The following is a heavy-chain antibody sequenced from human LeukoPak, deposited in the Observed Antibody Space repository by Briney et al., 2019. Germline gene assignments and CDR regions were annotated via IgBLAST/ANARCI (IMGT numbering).Heavy chain of an antibody. CDR3: ARASSYHMDV. Sequence: SETLSLTCTVSGGSISSYYWSWIRQPPGKGLEWIGYIYYSGSTNYNPSLKSRVTISVDTSKNQFSLKLSSVTAADTAVYYCARASSYHMDVWGKGTTVTISS. V-gene: IGHV4-59*01. CDR2: IYYSGST. D-gene: IGHD2-2*01. J-gene: IGHJ6*03. CDR1: GGSISSYY.